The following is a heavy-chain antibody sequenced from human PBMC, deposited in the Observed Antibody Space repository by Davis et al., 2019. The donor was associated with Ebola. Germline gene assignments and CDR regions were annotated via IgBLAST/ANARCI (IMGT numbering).Heavy chain of an antibody. Sequence: GESLKISCAASGFIFSNYGMHWIRQAPGKGLEWLAVIRFDGTGEYYADSVKGRFTISRDNPKNTLYLQMNSLRAEDTALYYCAKVGTMMTPGQQDYWYFDLWGRGTLVTVSS. CDR1: GFIFSNYG. J-gene: IGHJ2*01. V-gene: IGHV3-30*02. D-gene: IGHD3-22*01. CDR3: AKVGTMMTPGQQDYWYFDL. CDR2: IRFDGTGE.